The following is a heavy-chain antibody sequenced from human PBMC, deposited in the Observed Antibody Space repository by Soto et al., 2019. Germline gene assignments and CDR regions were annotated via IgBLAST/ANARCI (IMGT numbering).Heavy chain of an antibody. CDR3: ARGPVAGTTGNWFDP. V-gene: IGHV5-51*01. Sequence: PGESLKISCKGSGYSLTSYWIGWVRQMPGKGLEWMGIIYPGDSDTRYSPSFQGQVTISADKSISTAYLQWSSLKASDTAMYYCARGPVAGTTGNWFDPLGQGTLVTVS. D-gene: IGHD1-1*01. CDR2: IYPGDSDT. CDR1: GYSLTSYW. J-gene: IGHJ5*02.